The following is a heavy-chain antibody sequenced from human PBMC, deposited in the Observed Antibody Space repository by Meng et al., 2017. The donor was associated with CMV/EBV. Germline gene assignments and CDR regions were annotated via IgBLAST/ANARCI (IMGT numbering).Heavy chain of an antibody. CDR1: GRPVSSYC. CDR3: ARSMVVAGDWFNP. J-gene: IGHJ5*02. V-gene: IGHV4-4*07. Sequence: LQGLAAGLVKRSEYVVLTCPVSGRPVSSYCWRSLRQPAGTRLEWIGRIYTSGSTLYYPSLKSRVTMSVDTSKNQFSLKLSSVTAADTAVYYCARSMVVAGDWFNPWGQGTLVTVAS. D-gene: IGHD2-15*01. CDR2: IYTSGST.